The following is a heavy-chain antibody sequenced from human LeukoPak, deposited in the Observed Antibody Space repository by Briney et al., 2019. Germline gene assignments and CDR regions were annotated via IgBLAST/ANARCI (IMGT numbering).Heavy chain of an antibody. CDR1: GFTFGDYA. V-gene: IGHV3-49*04. Sequence: PGGSLRLSCTASGFTFGDYAMSWVRQAPGKGLEWVGFIRSKAYGGTTEYAASVKGRFTISRDDSKSIAYLQMNSLKTEDTAVYYCTRDSDSSGYSTLFDYWGQGTLDTVSS. D-gene: IGHD3-22*01. CDR2: IRSKAYGGTT. CDR3: TRDSDSSGYSTLFDY. J-gene: IGHJ4*02.